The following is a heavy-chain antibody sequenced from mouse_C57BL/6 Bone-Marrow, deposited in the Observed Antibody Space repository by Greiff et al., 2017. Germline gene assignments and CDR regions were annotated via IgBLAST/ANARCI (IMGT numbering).Heavy chain of an antibody. CDR3: ARSGPLGRSFDY. CDR1: GYTFTSYW. V-gene: IGHV1-55*01. J-gene: IGHJ2*01. D-gene: IGHD4-1*01. CDR2: IYPTSGRT. Sequence: VQLQQPGAELVKPGASVKMSCKASGYTFTSYWITWVKQRPGQGLEWIGDIYPTSGRTNYNEKFKSKAILTVDTSSNPAYMQLRSLTSEDSAVFYCARSGPLGRSFDYWGQGTTLTVSS.